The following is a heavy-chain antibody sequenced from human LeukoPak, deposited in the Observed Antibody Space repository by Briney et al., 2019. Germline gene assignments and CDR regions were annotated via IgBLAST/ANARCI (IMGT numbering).Heavy chain of an antibody. CDR1: GLPFSSYT. V-gene: IGHV3-21*01. CDR3: ARHHSSGWYYDDY. Sequence: ASGTLSLSCASPGLPFSSYTMNWVRHAPVICLNSVSSISSSSSYIYYADSVEGRFTICRDNAKNSLYLQMNSLRAEDTAVYYCARHHSSGWYYDDYWGQGTLVTGTS. D-gene: IGHD6-19*01. J-gene: IGHJ4*02. CDR2: ISSSSSYI.